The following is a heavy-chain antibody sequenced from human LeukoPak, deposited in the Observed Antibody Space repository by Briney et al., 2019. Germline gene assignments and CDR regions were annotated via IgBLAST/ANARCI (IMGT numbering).Heavy chain of an antibody. CDR3: ARTMVRGVSLPNWFDP. CDR1: GYTFTSYG. D-gene: IGHD3-10*01. CDR2: ISAYNGNT. Sequence: GASVKVSCKASGYTFTSYGISWVRQAPGQGLEWMGWISAYNGNTNYAQKLQGRVTMTTDTSTSTAYMELSSLRSEDTAVYYCARTMVRGVSLPNWFDPWGQGTLVTVSS. V-gene: IGHV1-18*01. J-gene: IGHJ5*02.